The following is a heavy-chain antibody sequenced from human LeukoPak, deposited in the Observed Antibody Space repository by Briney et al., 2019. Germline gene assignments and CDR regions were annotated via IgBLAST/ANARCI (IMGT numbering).Heavy chain of an antibody. Sequence: SETLSLTCAVYGGSFSGYYWSWIRQPPGKGLEWIGEINHSGSTNYNPSLKSRVTISVDTSKNQFSLMLSSVTAADTAVYYCATPKDCSSTSCYSLAFDYWGQGTLVTVSS. CDR3: ATPKDCSSTSCYSLAFDY. CDR1: GGSFSGYY. V-gene: IGHV4-34*01. J-gene: IGHJ4*02. CDR2: INHSGST. D-gene: IGHD2-2*01.